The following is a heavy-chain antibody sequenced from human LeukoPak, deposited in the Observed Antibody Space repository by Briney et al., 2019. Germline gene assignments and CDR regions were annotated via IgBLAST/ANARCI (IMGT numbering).Heavy chain of an antibody. D-gene: IGHD4-17*01. V-gene: IGHV3-74*01. CDR3: ARGSVTKGYFYHMDV. CDR2: INADGSRT. J-gene: IGHJ6*03. Sequence: GGSLRLSCAASGFTFSSYWMHWVRQAPGKGLVRVSRINADGSRTNYADSVKGRFTISRDNAKNTLYLQMNSLRADDTAVYYCARGSVTKGYFYHMDVWGKGTTVSVSS. CDR1: GFTFSSYW.